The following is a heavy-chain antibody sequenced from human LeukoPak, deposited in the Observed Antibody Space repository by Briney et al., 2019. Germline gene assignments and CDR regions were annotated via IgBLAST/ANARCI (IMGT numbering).Heavy chain of an antibody. D-gene: IGHD2-15*01. CDR3: ARCIVVVVAATPAGDYYYGMDV. J-gene: IGHJ6*02. CDR2: ISAYNGNT. V-gene: IGHV1-18*01. CDR1: GYTFTSYG. Sequence: ASVKVSCKASGYTFTSYGISWVRQAPGQGLEWMGWISAYNGNTNYAQKLQGRVTMTTDTSTSTAYMELRSLRSDDTAVYYCARCIVVVVAATPAGDYYYGMDVWGQGTTVTVSS.